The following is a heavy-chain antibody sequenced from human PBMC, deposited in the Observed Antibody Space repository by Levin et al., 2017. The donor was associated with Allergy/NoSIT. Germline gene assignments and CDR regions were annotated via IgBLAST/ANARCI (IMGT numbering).Heavy chain of an antibody. CDR1: GISFTNAW. Sequence: PGGSLRLSCTASGISFTNAWMSWARQAPGKGLEWVGRIKSKTDGGTADYASPVKGRFTISRDDSKNTLYLQMNSLKTEDTAVYYCTTYISSWYYFDYWGQGTLVTISS. CDR3: TTYISSWYYFDY. D-gene: IGHD6-13*01. J-gene: IGHJ4*02. CDR2: IKSKTDGGTA. V-gene: IGHV3-15*01.